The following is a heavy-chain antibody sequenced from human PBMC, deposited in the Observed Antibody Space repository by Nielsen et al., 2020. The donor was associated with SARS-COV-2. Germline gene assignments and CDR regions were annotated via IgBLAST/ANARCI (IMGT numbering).Heavy chain of an antibody. Sequence: GGSLRLSCAASGFTFSDSYMSWIRQAPGKGLEWISYISSSSSYTNYADSLKGRFTISRDNAKNSLYLQMNSLRAEDTALYHCATLPGDAFDIWGQGTMVTVSS. J-gene: IGHJ3*02. V-gene: IGHV3-11*03. CDR2: ISSSSSYT. CDR1: GFTFSDSY. D-gene: IGHD3-16*02. CDR3: ATLPGDAFDI.